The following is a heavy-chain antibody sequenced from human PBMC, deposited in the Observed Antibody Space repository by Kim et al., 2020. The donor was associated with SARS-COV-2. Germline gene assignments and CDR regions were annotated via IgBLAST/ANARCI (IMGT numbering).Heavy chain of an antibody. CDR2: INTNTGNP. D-gene: IGHD2-2*01. V-gene: IGHV7-4-1*02. CDR1: GYTFTSYA. J-gene: IGHJ4*02. CDR3: ARDFYYCSSTSCYQREGHFDY. Sequence: ASVKVSCKASGYTFTSYAMNWVRQAPGQGLEWMGWINTNTGNPTYAQGFTGRFVFSLDTSVSTAYLQISSLKAEDTAVYYCARDFYYCSSTSCYQREGHFDYWGQGTLVTVSS.